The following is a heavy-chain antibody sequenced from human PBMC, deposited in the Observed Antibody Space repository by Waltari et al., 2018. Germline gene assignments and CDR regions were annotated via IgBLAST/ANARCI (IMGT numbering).Heavy chain of an antibody. D-gene: IGHD2-15*01. CDR3: ATPRGYCSGGSCPTWSGFDY. V-gene: IGHV1-24*01. J-gene: IGHJ4*02. CDR2: FDPEDGET. CDR1: GYTLTELS. Sequence: QVQLVQSGAEVKKPGASVKVSCKVSGYTLTELSMHWVRQAPGKGLGWMGGFDPEDGETIYAQKFQGRVTMTEDTSTDTAYMELSSLRSEDTAVYYWATPRGYCSGGSCPTWSGFDYWGQGTLVTVSS.